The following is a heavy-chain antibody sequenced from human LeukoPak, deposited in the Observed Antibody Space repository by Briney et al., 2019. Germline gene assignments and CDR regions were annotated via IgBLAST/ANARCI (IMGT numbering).Heavy chain of an antibody. V-gene: IGHV3-23*01. J-gene: IGHJ1*01. CDR1: GFTFSSYA. CDR3: AKLVLDYYDSSGYYSQAEYFQH. D-gene: IGHD3-22*01. CDR2: ISGSGGST. Sequence: GGSLRLSCAASGFTFSSYAMSWVRQAPGKGLEWVSAISGSGGSTYYADSVKGRFTISRDNSKNTLYLQMNSLRAEDTAVYYCAKLVLDYYDSSGYYSQAEYFQHWGQGTLVAVSS.